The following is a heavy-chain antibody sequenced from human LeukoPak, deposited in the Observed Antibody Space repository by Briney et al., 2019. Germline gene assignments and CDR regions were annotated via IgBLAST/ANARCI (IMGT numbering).Heavy chain of an antibody. CDR3: AKGYCSGASCQEEY. CDR2: VSWNSGRI. Sequence: GGSLRLSCAASGFRFDDYAMHWVRQAPGKGLEWVSGVSWNSGRIGYADSVKGRFTISRDNAKNSLYPQMNSLRAEDTALYYCAKGYCSGASCQEEYWGQGTLVTVSS. J-gene: IGHJ4*02. CDR1: GFRFDDYA. D-gene: IGHD2-15*01. V-gene: IGHV3-9*01.